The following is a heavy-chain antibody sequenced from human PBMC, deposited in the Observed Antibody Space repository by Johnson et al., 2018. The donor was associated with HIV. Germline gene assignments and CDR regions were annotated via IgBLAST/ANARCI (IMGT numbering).Heavy chain of an antibody. CDR2: ISYDGSNE. CDR1: GFPFSSYA. J-gene: IGHJ3*01. CDR3: LRSIPATGRDVFDV. Sequence: QVQLVESGGGWVKPGGSLRLSCAASGFPFSSYAMHWVRQAPGKGLEWVAVISYDGSNEYYAASVKGRFTISRAPSKNTLYLQMKILKSEDLAVYYCLRSIPATGRDVFDVWGQGTMVTVSS. V-gene: IGHV3-30-3*01. D-gene: IGHD6-13*01.